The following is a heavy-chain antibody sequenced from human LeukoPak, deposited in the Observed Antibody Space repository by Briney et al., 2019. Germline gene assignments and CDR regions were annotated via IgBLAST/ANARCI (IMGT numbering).Heavy chain of an antibody. J-gene: IGHJ4*02. Sequence: ASVKVSCKASGYTFTGYYMHWVRQAPGQGLEWMGWINPNSGGTNYAQKFQGRVTMTRDTSISTAYMELSRLRSDDTAVYYCAREGSSGWYDHFDYWGQGTLVTASS. CDR1: GYTFTGYY. D-gene: IGHD6-19*01. V-gene: IGHV1-2*02. CDR2: INPNSGGT. CDR3: AREGSSGWYDHFDY.